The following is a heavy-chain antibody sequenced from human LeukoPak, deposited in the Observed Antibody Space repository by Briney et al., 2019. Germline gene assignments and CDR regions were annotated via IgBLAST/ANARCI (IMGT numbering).Heavy chain of an antibody. D-gene: IGHD5-12*01. Sequence: GGSLRLSCAASGFTFISYGMHWVRQAPGKGLEWVAFIRYDGSNKYYADSVKGRFTISGDNSKNTLYLQMKSLRAEDTAVYYCAKGGGYEAQYYYYYLDVWGKGTTVTISS. CDR3: AKGGGYEAQYYYYYLDV. J-gene: IGHJ6*03. CDR1: GFTFISYG. V-gene: IGHV3-30*02. CDR2: IRYDGSNK.